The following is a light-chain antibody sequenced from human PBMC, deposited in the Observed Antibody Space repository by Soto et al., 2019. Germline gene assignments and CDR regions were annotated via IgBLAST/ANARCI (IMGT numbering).Light chain of an antibody. CDR2: GAS. Sequence: ETVLTQSPGTLSLSPGERATLSCRASQSVSNNYLAWYQQKPGQAPRLLIYGASNRATGIPDRFSGSGSGTDFTLTSSGLEPEDIATYYCQQYENPPTFGQGTRLEIK. J-gene: IGKJ5*01. V-gene: IGKV3-20*01. CDR1: QSVSNNY. CDR3: QQYENPPT.